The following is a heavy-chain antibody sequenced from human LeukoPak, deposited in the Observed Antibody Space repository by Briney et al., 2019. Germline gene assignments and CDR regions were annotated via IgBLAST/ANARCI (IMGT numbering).Heavy chain of an antibody. CDR3: ARADCSGSTCYLRRSWFDP. J-gene: IGHJ5*02. CDR2: ISTSSRYI. CDR1: GFTLSNYD. V-gene: IGHV3-21*01. Sequence: GGSLRLFCAASGFTLSNYDMNWVRQAPGKGLEWVSSISTSSRYIYYKDSVRGRFTISRDDAKNSLYLEMNSLRAEDTAVYYCARADCSGSTCYLRRSWFDPWGQGTLVTVSS. D-gene: IGHD2-15*01.